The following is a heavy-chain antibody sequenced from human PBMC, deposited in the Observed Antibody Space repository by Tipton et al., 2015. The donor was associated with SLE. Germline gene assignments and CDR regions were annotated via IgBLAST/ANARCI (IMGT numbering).Heavy chain of an antibody. D-gene: IGHD3-3*01. V-gene: IGHV4-59*11. J-gene: IGHJ4*02. CDR3: AHGRLWSHIDY. Sequence: TLSLTCTVSGGSISSHYWSWIRQPPGKGLEWIGYIYYSGSTYYNPSLKSRVTISVDTSKNQFSLRLSSVTAADTAVYYCAHGRLWSHIDYWGQGTLVTVSS. CDR2: IYYSGST. CDR1: GGSISSHY.